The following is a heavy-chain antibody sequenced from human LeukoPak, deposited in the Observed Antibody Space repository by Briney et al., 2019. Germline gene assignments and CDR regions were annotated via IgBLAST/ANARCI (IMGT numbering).Heavy chain of an antibody. D-gene: IGHD3-22*01. CDR3: AKDRVESYYDSSGGFDY. V-gene: IGHV3-9*01. CDR2: ISWKSGSI. Sequence: GGSLRLSCVASLFTFDDYAMHCVRPAPEKGREWVSGISWKSGSIGYADSVKGRFTISRENAKNSLYLQMNSLRAEDTALYYCAKDRVESYYDSSGGFDYWGQGTLVTVSS. CDR1: LFTFDDYA. J-gene: IGHJ4*02.